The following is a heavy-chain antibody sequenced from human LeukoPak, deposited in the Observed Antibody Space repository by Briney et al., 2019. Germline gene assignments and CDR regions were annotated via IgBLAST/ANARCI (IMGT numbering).Heavy chain of an antibody. CDR3: ASSGRYYYYGMDV. CDR1: GGSXSSGGYS. J-gene: IGHJ6*02. D-gene: IGHD1-26*01. Sequence: LSLTCAVSGGSXSSGGYSWXWIRQPPGKGLEWXGYIYHSGSTYYNPSLMSRVTISVDRSKNQFSLKLSSVTAADTAVYYCASSGRYYYYGMDVWGQGTTVTVSS. CDR2: IYHSGST. V-gene: IGHV4-30-2*01.